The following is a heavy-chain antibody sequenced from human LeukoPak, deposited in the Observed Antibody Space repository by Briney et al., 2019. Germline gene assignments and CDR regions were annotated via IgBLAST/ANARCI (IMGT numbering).Heavy chain of an antibody. Sequence: GESLKISCKGSGYSFTSYWIGWVRQMPGKGLEWMGIIYPDDSDTRYSPSFEGQVTISVDKSISTAYLQWSSRKASDGAMYYCARPGRATVTRLDYWGQGTLVTVTS. D-gene: IGHD4-17*01. CDR2: IYPDDSDT. V-gene: IGHV5-51*01. CDR1: GYSFTSYW. CDR3: ARPGRATVTRLDY. J-gene: IGHJ4*02.